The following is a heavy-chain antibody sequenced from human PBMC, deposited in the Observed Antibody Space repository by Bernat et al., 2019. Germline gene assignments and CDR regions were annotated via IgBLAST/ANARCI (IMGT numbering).Heavy chain of an antibody. V-gene: IGHV3-21*01. CDR3: ARARVGSSWRTNYYGMDV. D-gene: IGHD6-13*01. CDR1: GFTFSSYS. Sequence: EVQLVESGGGLVKPGGSLRLSCAASGFTFSSYSMNWVRQAPGKGLEWVSSISSSSSYIYYADSVKGRFTISRDNAKNSLYLQMNSLRAEDTAVYYCARARVGSSWRTNYYGMDVWGQGTTVTVSS. CDR2: ISSSSSYI. J-gene: IGHJ6*02.